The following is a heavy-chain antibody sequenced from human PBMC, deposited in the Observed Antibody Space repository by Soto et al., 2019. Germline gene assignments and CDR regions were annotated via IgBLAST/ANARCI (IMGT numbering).Heavy chain of an antibody. V-gene: IGHV3-15*01. CDR1: GFTFSNAW. CDR2: IKSKTDGGTT. CDR3: TTDPTRPVPAAKPESFQH. D-gene: IGHD2-2*01. J-gene: IGHJ1*01. Sequence: EVQLVESGGGLVKPGGSLRLSCAASGFTFSNAWMSWVRQAPGKGLEWVGRIKSKTDGGTTDYAAPVKGRFTISRDDSKNTLYLQMNSLKTEDTAVYYCTTDPTRPVPAAKPESFQHWGQGTLVTVSS.